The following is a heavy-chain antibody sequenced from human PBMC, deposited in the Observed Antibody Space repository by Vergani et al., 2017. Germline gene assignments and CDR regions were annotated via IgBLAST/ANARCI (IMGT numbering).Heavy chain of an antibody. CDR2: ISYDGSNK. CDR3: AIFSSSPDVWYYYYGMDV. D-gene: IGHD6-6*01. J-gene: IGHJ6*02. Sequence: QVQLVESGGGVVQPGRSLRLSCAASGFTFSSYAMHWVRQAPGKGLEWVAVISYDGSNKYYADSVKGRFTISRDNSKNTLYLQMNSLRAEDTAVYYCAIFSSSPDVWYYYYGMDVWGQGP. CDR1: GFTFSSYA. V-gene: IGHV3-30*04.